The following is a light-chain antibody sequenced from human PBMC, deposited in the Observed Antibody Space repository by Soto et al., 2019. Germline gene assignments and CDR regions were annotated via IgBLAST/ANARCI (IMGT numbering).Light chain of an antibody. CDR3: QQYDSSTWT. J-gene: IGKJ1*01. Sequence: EIVLAQSPGTLYLSPGERATLSCRASQSVSSSYLAWYQNKPGQAPRLVLYGAYNRATGIPDRFGGSGSGTDFTLTISRLEPEDFAVYYCQQYDSSTWTFGQGTKVEMK. CDR1: QSVSSSY. CDR2: GAY. V-gene: IGKV3-20*01.